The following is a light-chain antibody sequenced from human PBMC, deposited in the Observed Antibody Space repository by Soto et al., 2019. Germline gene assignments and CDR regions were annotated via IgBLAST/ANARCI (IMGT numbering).Light chain of an antibody. CDR3: QQYGKSAMFT. CDR1: QSVSSSY. V-gene: IGKV3-20*01. J-gene: IGKJ2*01. CDR2: GAS. Sequence: EIVMTQSPATLSVSPGDRATLSCRASQSVSSSYLAWYQQKPGQAPSLLIYGASNRATGIPDRFSGGGSGTDFTLTISRLEPEDFAVYYCQQYGKSAMFTFGQGTKLEIK.